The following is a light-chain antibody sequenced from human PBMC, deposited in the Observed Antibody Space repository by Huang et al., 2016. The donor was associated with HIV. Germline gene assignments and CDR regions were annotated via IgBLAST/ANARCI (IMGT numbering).Light chain of an antibody. CDR3: QQYDNLPPFT. Sequence: DIQMTPSPSSLSASVGNRVTITCQAMHDISNYLNWYQNKPGKAAKLLIYDASNLETGVPSRFSGSGSGTDFTFTISSLQPEDIATYYCQQYDNLPPFTFGPGTKVDIK. J-gene: IGKJ3*01. V-gene: IGKV1-33*01. CDR2: DAS. CDR1: HDISNY.